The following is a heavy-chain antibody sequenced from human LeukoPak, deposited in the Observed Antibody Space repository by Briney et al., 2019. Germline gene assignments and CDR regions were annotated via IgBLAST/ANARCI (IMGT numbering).Heavy chain of an antibody. CDR2: FISIVSPI. CDR3: ARYSSSGQFDP. Sequence: VSFFISIVSPIYYAASVKRRFTISRDNAKNSLYLQMNSLRAEDTAVYYCARYSSSGQFDPWGQGTLVTVSS. V-gene: IGHV3-11*04. D-gene: IGHD6-13*01. J-gene: IGHJ5*02.